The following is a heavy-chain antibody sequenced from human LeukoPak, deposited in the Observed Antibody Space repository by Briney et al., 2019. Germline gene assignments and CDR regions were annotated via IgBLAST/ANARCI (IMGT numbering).Heavy chain of an antibody. V-gene: IGHV4-59*12. D-gene: IGHD6-13*01. CDR2: IYYSGST. J-gene: IGHJ4*02. Sequence: PSETLSLTCTVSGGSISSYYWSWIRQPPGKGLEWIGYIYYSGSTYYNPSLKSRVTISVDTSKNQFSLKLSSVTAADTAVYYCARGYSSSWYSDYWGQGTPVTVSS. CDR3: ARGYSSSWYSDY. CDR1: GGSISSYY.